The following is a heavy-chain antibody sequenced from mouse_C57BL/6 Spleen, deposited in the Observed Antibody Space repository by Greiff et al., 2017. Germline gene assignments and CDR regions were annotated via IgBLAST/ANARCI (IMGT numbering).Heavy chain of an antibody. D-gene: IGHD2-3*01. CDR1: GYAFTNYL. CDR3: ARNVYYDYFDY. J-gene: IGHJ2*01. V-gene: IGHV1-54*01. Sequence: LVESGAELVRPGTSVKVSCKASGYAFTNYLIEWVKQRPGQGLEWIGVINPGSGGTNYNEKFKGKATLTADKSSSTAYMQLSSLTSEDSAVYFCARNVYYDYFDYWGQGTTLTVSS. CDR2: INPGSGGT.